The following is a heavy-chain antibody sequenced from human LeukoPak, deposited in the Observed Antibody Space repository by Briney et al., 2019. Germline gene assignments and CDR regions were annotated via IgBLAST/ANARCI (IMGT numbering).Heavy chain of an antibody. CDR1: GLTFSPFW. D-gene: IGHD6-13*01. Sequence: GGSLRLSCAASGLTFSPFWMTWVRQAPGKGLEWVANIKHDGSEKYYVDSVKGRFTISRDNAKNSLYLQMNSLRAEDTAVYYCARVAAAYIYYYQYMDVWGKGTTVTVSS. CDR2: IKHDGSEK. CDR3: ARVAAAYIYYYQYMDV. V-gene: IGHV3-7*01. J-gene: IGHJ6*03.